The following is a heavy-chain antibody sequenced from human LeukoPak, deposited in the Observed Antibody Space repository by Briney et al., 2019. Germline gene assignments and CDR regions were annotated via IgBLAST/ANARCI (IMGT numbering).Heavy chain of an antibody. J-gene: IGHJ4*02. CDR3: ATVSKFNGSPVGPYYFDY. CDR2: FDPEDGET. V-gene: IGHV1-24*01. CDR1: GYTLTELS. D-gene: IGHD1-26*01. Sequence: ASVKVSCKVSGYTLTELSMHWVRQAPGKGLEWMGGFDPEDGETIYAQKFQGRVTMTEDTSTDTAYMELSSLRSEDTAVYYCATVSKFNGSPVGPYYFDYWGQGTLVTVSS.